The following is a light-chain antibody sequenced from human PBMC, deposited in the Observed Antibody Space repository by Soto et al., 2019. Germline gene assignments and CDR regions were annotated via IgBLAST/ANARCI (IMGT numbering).Light chain of an antibody. J-gene: IGKJ1*01. CDR3: QQFDSSPPT. V-gene: IGKV3-20*01. Sequence: EIVLTQFPGTLSLSPGDRATLSCRASQSVIRRFFAWYQQKPGQAPRLLIHGASTRATGTPDRFSGSGSGTDFTLTISRLEPEDFSVYYCQQFDSSPPTFGQGTKVDIK. CDR1: QSVIRRF. CDR2: GAS.